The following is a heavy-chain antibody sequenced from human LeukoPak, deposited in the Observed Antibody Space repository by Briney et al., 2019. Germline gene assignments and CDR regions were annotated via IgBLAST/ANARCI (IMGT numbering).Heavy chain of an antibody. CDR2: ISSNGGGT. CDR3: ARVAIETSTTVTTCCFDY. D-gene: IGHD4-17*01. V-gene: IGHV3-64*01. Sequence: GGSLRLSCAASGFTFSSYAMHWVRQAPGKGLEYVSAISSNGGGTYYANSVKGGFTISRDNSKNTLYLQMGSLRGEDMAVYYCARVAIETSTTVTTCCFDYWGQGTLVTVSS. CDR1: GFTFSSYA. J-gene: IGHJ4*02.